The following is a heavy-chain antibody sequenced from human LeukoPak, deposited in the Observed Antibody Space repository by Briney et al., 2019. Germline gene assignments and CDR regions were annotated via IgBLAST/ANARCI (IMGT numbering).Heavy chain of an antibody. V-gene: IGHV1-18*01. CDR1: GYTFNSYG. D-gene: IGHD3-16*01. CDR2: ISAYNGNT. J-gene: IGHJ4*02. CDR3: ARDTYDYVWGSDFDY. Sequence: GASVKVSCKASGYTFNSYGISWVRQAPGQRLEWMGWISAYNGNTNYAPKLQGRVTMTIDTSTSTAYMELRSLRSDDTAVYYCARDTYDYVWGSDFDYWGQGTLVTVSS.